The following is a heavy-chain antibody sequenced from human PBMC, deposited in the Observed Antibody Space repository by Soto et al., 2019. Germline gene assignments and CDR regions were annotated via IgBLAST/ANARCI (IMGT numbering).Heavy chain of an antibody. Sequence: EVQLVESGGGLVQPGRSLRLSCVGSGFTFEDYVMHWVRQVPGKGLEWVSHISWDGYSIGYAGSVRGRFTISRDNAKNSLFLQMNSLRTEDTALYYCARSWSGSTSGRLDVWGQGTTVTVSS. D-gene: IGHD3-3*01. J-gene: IGHJ6*02. CDR3: ARSWSGSTSGRLDV. V-gene: IGHV3-9*01. CDR2: ISWDGYSI. CDR1: GFTFEDYV.